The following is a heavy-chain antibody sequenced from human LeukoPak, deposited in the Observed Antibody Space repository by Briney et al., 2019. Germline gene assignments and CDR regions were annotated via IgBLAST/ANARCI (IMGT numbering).Heavy chain of an antibody. J-gene: IGHJ4*02. Sequence: SVKVSRKASGGTFSSYAISWVRQAPGQGLEWMGGIIPIFGTANYAQKFQGRVTITADESTSTAYMELSSLRSEDTAVHYCARDSYYGSGSYHWGQGTLVTVSS. V-gene: IGHV1-69*13. CDR2: IIPIFGTA. D-gene: IGHD3-10*01. CDR3: ARDSYYGSGSYH. CDR1: GGTFSSYA.